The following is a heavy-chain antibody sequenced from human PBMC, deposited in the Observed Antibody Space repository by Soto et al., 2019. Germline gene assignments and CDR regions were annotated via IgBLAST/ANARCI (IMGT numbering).Heavy chain of an antibody. Sequence: GGSLRLSCAASGFTFSSYAMHWVRQAPGKGLEWVAVISYDGSNKYYADSVKGRFTISRDNSKNTLYLQMNSLRAEDTAVYYCARDRSEYSSSSAAPDAFDIWGQGTMVTVSS. D-gene: IGHD6-6*01. CDR1: GFTFSSYA. J-gene: IGHJ3*02. CDR2: ISYDGSNK. CDR3: ARDRSEYSSSSAAPDAFDI. V-gene: IGHV3-30-3*01.